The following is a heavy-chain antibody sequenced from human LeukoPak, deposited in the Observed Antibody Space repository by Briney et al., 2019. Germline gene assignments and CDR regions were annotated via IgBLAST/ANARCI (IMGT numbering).Heavy chain of an antibody. J-gene: IGHJ4*02. V-gene: IGHV3-23*01. D-gene: IGHD6-13*01. Sequence: GSLRLSCTASGFTFSSDAMSWVRQAPGKGLEWVSGISGNGGSTYYADSVKGRFTISRDNSRNTLYLQMNSLRAEDTAVYYCAKELAASISPSFDYWGQGTLVTVSS. CDR3: AKELAASISPSFDY. CDR2: ISGNGGST. CDR1: GFTFSSDA.